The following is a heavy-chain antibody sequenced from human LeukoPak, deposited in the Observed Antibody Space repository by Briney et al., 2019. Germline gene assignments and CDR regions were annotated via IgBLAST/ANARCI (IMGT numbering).Heavy chain of an antibody. D-gene: IGHD3-22*01. J-gene: IGHJ3*02. CDR1: GGSISSYY. V-gene: IGHV4-59*01. CDR3: ARGNYYYDSSGEDAFDI. Sequence: NPSETLSLTCTVSGGSISSYYWSWIRQPPGKGLEWIGYIYYSGSTNYNPSLKSRVTISVDTSKNQFSLKLSSVTAADTAVYYCARGNYYYDSSGEDAFDIWGQGTMVTVSS. CDR2: IYYSGST.